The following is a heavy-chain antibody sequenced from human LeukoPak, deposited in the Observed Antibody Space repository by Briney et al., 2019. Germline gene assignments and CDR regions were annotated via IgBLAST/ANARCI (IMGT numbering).Heavy chain of an antibody. D-gene: IGHD3-9*01. CDR2: ISGSGGST. CDR3: AKDHTEPYYDILTETDY. Sequence: PGGSLRLSCAASGFTFSSYGMSWVRQAPGKGLEWVSAISGSGGSTYYADSVKGRFTISRDNSKNTLYLQMNSLRAEDTAVYYCAKDHTEPYYDILTETDYWGQGTLVTVSS. CDR1: GFTFSSYG. J-gene: IGHJ4*02. V-gene: IGHV3-23*01.